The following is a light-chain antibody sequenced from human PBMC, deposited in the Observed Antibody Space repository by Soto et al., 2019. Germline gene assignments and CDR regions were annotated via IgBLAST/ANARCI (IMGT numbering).Light chain of an antibody. CDR1: SSDVGGCNC. CDR3: SSFTTTRTDV. J-gene: IGLJ1*01. V-gene: IGLV2-14*01. CDR2: EVN. Sequence: QSALTQPASVSGSPGQSITISCTGTSSDVGGCNCVSWYQQHPGKAPKLMIYEVNNRPSGVSNRFSGSKSGNAASLTISWLQAEDEADYYCSSFTTTRTDVFGTGTKLTVL.